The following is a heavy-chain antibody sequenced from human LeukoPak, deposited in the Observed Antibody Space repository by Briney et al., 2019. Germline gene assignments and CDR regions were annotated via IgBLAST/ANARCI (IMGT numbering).Heavy chain of an antibody. V-gene: IGHV4-38-2*02. CDR3: ARARWYDILTGYYPY. D-gene: IGHD3-9*01. J-gene: IGHJ4*02. CDR1: GYSISSGYY. Sequence: SSETLSLTCTVSGYSISSGYYWGWIRQPPGKGLEWIGSIYHSGSTYYNPSLKSRVTISVDTSKNQFSLKLSSVTAADTAVYYCARARWYDILTGYYPYWGQGTLVTVSS. CDR2: IYHSGST.